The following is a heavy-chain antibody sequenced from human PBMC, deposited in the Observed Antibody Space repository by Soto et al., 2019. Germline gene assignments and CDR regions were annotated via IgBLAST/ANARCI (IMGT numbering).Heavy chain of an antibody. V-gene: IGHV4-59*08. CDR1: GGSISSYY. CDR2: IYYSGST. Sequence: SETLSLTCTVSGGSISSYYWSWIRQPPGKGLEWIGYIYYSGSTNYNPSLKSRVTISVDTSKNQFSLKLSSVTAADTAVYYCARLMRQYYYYYGMDVWGQGTTVTVSS. CDR3: ARLMRQYYYYYGMDV. J-gene: IGHJ6*02.